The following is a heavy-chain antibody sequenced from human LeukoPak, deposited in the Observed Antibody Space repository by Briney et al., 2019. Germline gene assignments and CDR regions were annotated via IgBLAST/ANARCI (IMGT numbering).Heavy chain of an antibody. D-gene: IGHD2-15*01. Sequence: GESLKISCKGSGYSFTSYWISWVRQMPGKGLEWMGRIDPSDSYTNYSPSFQGHVTISADKSISTAYLQWSSLKAPDTAMYYCARVTTGYCSGGSCYPIDAFDIWGQGTMVTVSS. J-gene: IGHJ3*02. V-gene: IGHV5-10-1*01. CDR3: ARVTTGYCSGGSCYPIDAFDI. CDR1: GYSFTSYW. CDR2: IDPSDSYT.